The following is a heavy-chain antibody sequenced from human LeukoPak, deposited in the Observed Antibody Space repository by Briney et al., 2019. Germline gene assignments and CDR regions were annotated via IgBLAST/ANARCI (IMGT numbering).Heavy chain of an antibody. CDR2: IEQDGGET. D-gene: IGHD1-26*01. Sequence: GGSLRLSCAASGFTFSSHWMSWVRQAPGKGLEWVANIEQDGGETYYADSVEGRFTISRDNAKNSVFLQMNSLRAEDTAVYYCARARRIGRYYGEFDFWGQGTLVTVSS. J-gene: IGHJ4*02. CDR3: ARARRIGRYYGEFDF. V-gene: IGHV3-7*01. CDR1: GFTFSSHW.